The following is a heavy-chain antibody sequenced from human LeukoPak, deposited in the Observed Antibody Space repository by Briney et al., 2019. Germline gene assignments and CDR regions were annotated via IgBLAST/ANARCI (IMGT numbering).Heavy chain of an antibody. V-gene: IGHV4-59*01. Sequence: SETLSLTCTVSGGSISSYYRSWIRQPPGKGLEWIGYIYYSGSTNYNPSLKSRVTISVDTSKNQFSLKLSSVTAADTAVYYCARGIVDYFDYWGQGTLVTVSS. J-gene: IGHJ4*02. CDR3: ARGIVDYFDY. CDR2: IYYSGST. D-gene: IGHD2-15*01. CDR1: GGSISSYY.